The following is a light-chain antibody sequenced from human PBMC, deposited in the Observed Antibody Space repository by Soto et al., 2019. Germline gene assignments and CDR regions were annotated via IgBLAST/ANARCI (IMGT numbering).Light chain of an antibody. CDR2: GAS. V-gene: IGKV3-15*01. CDR1: QSVSSN. Sequence: EIVMTQSPATLSVSPGERATVSCRASQSVSSNLAWYQQKPGQAPRLLIYGASTRATGIPARFSGSGSGTEFTLAISSVHSEDFAVYYCQQYNNWPPTFGQGTKVEIK. CDR3: QQYNNWPPT. J-gene: IGKJ1*01.